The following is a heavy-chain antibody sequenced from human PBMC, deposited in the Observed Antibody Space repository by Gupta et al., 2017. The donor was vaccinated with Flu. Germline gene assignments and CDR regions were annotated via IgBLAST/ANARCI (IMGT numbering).Heavy chain of an antibody. CDR3: LKWNTGGTEVCGSYGFVDDLDY. CDR2: ISHSGERT. D-gene: IGHD3-3*01. Sequence: EVQMVEAGGDLVQPGGSLRLSCAVSGFPFRNFVLHSVRQATGKGLEWVSTISHSGERTYYGDSVKGRFIIARDNSKNTLYLQMTYLRVEDTATSYCLKWNTGGTEVCGSYGFVDDLDYCCQGTLVTVSS. CDR1: GFPFRNFV. V-gene: IGHV3-23*02. J-gene: IGHJ4*01.